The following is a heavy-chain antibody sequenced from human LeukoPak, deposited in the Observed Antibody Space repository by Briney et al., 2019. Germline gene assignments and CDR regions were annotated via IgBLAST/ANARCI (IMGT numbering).Heavy chain of an antibody. CDR3: ARAGIVGATLDY. V-gene: IGHV4-59*01. J-gene: IGHJ4*02. CDR2: IYYSGST. D-gene: IGHD1-26*01. CDR1: GGSISSYY. Sequence: SETLSLTCTVSGGSISSYYWSWIRQPPGKGLEWIGYIYYSGSTNYNPSLKSRVTISVDTSKNQFSLKLSSVTAADTAVYYCARAGIVGATLDYWGQGTLVTVSS.